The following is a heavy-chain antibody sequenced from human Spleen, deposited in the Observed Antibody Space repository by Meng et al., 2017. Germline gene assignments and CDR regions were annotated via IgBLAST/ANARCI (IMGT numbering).Heavy chain of an antibody. J-gene: IGHJ4*02. Sequence: QITWKQSRPPLVKPTQTLTLTCTFSGFSLTTSGVGVGWIRQPPGKALEWLALIYWDDDKRYSPSLKSRLIITKDTSKNQVVLTLTNMDSVDTATYYCAHSNYGDYGVGFFDHWGQGTLVTVSS. D-gene: IGHD4-17*01. CDR2: IYWDDDK. CDR3: AHSNYGDYGVGFFDH. V-gene: IGHV2-5*02. CDR1: GFSLTTSGVG.